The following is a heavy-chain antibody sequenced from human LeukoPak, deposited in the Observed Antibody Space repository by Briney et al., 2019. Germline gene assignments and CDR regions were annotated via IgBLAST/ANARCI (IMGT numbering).Heavy chain of an antibody. J-gene: IGHJ6*03. V-gene: IGHV4-34*01. CDR1: GGSFSGYY. Sequence: SETLSLTCAVYGGSFSGYYWSWIRQPPGKGLEWIGSIYYSGSTYYNPSLKSLVTISVDTSNNQFSLKLSSVTAADTAVYYCARHVAGYSSSWLNYYYYYYMDVWGKGTKVTISS. D-gene: IGHD6-13*01. CDR2: IYYSGST. CDR3: ARHVAGYSSSWLNYYYYYYMDV.